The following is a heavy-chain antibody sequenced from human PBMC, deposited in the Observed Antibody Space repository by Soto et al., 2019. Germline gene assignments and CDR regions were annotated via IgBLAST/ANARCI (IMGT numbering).Heavy chain of an antibody. CDR1: GERFSIKIAA. CDR2: TYYRSKWYS. D-gene: IGHD1-1*01. CDR3: ARTTSVFDY. Sequence: PLSLTCAISGERFSIKIAAWNWIRQSPSRGLEWLGRTYYRSKWYSEYAVSVKGRITVNPDTSKNQFSLQLTSVTPEDTAVYYCARTTSVFDYWGQGTQVTVSS. V-gene: IGHV6-1*01. J-gene: IGHJ4*02.